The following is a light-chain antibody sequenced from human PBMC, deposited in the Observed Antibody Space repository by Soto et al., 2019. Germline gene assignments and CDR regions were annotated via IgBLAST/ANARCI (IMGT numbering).Light chain of an antibody. Sequence: IVLTQSPGTLSLSPGERATLSCRASQSVSSSYLAWYQQKPGQAPRLLIYGASSRATGIPDRFSGSGSGTDFTLTISRLEPEDFAVYYCQQSGSSPPYTFGQGTKLEIK. CDR3: QQSGSSPPYT. V-gene: IGKV3-20*01. CDR1: QSVSSSY. J-gene: IGKJ2*01. CDR2: GAS.